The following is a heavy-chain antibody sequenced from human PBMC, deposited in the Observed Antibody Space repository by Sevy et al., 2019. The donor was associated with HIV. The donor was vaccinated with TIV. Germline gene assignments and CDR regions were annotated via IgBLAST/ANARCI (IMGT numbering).Heavy chain of an antibody. V-gene: IGHV3-30*18. Sequence: GGSLRLSCIGSGFSFSYYGIHWVRQSPGKGLDLVALISHDGINVYYADSVKGRFTISRDNSKNTVYLEMNSLRNEDTAIDLCANAYSGSYSHSYLYALDVWGQGTTVTVSS. J-gene: IGHJ6*02. CDR2: ISHDGINV. CDR1: GFSFSYYG. D-gene: IGHD1-26*01. CDR3: ANAYSGSYSHSYLYALDV.